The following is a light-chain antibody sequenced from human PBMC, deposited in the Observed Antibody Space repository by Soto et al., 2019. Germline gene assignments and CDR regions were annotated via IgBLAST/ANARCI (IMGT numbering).Light chain of an antibody. J-gene: IGKJ2*01. CDR3: QQYGTSPYT. CDR1: QSVSSTY. CDR2: DAS. V-gene: IGKV3-20*01. Sequence: EIVLTQSPGTLSLSPGERATVSCRASQSVSSTYLAWYQQKPGQAPRLLIYDASRRATGIPDRFSGSGSGTDFTLTITRLEPEDFAVYYCQQYGTSPYTFGQGTKLEIK.